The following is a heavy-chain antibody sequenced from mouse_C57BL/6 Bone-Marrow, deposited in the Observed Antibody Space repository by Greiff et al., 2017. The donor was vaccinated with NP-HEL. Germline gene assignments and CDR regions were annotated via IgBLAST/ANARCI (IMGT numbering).Heavy chain of an antibody. Sequence: VQLQQSGPVLVKPGASVKMSCKASGYTFTDYYMNWVKQSHGKSLEWIGVINPYNGGTSYNQKFKGKATLTVDKSSSTAYMELNSLTSEDSAVYYCARYSKLGQSYAMDYWGQGTSVTVSS. V-gene: IGHV1-19*01. CDR2: INPYNGGT. D-gene: IGHD4-1*01. CDR3: ARYSKLGQSYAMDY. J-gene: IGHJ4*01. CDR1: GYTFTDYY.